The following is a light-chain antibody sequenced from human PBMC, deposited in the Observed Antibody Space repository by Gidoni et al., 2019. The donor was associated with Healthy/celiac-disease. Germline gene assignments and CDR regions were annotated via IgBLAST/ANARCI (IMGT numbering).Light chain of an antibody. CDR1: QDISNY. CDR3: LQDDNLPRT. V-gene: IGKV1-33*01. J-gene: IGKJ3*01. Sequence: DIQMTQSPSSLAASVRDRPTITCHANQDISNYLNWYQQKPGNAPKLLIYHGSNLETGVPSRFSGSGSGTDFTFTISSLQAEDIGTYYCLQDDNLPRTFGPGTKVDIK. CDR2: HGS.